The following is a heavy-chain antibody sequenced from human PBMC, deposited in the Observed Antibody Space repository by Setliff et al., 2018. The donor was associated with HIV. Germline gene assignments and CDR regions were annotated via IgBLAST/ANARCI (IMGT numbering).Heavy chain of an antibody. V-gene: IGHV5-51*01. J-gene: IGHJ3*02. Sequence: GESLTISCQGSGYSFTNYWIGWVRQMPGKGLEWMGIIYPADSDTRYSPSFQGQVTISADKSISTAYLQWSSLKASDTAMYYCARHSSSGWYSDHDAFDIWGQGTMVTVSS. D-gene: IGHD6-19*01. CDR2: IYPADSDT. CDR1: GYSFTNYW. CDR3: ARHSSSGWYSDHDAFDI.